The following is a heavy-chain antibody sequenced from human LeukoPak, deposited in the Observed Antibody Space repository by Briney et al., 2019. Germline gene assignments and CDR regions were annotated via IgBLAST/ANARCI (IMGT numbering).Heavy chain of an antibody. J-gene: IGHJ4*02. CDR3: SRSQFDY. Sequence: GGSLRLSCEPSGFPFSSYWMLWVRQAPGKGLVWVSRISCDGTIKTYADFVRGRFTISRDNTKNIQYLQMNSLRVEDTAIYFCSRSQFDYWGQGVLVTVSS. CDR2: ISCDGTIK. V-gene: IGHV3-74*03. CDR1: GFPFSSYW.